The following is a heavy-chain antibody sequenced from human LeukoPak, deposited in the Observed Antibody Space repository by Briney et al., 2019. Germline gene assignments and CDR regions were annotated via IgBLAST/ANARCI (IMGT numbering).Heavy chain of an antibody. CDR1: GGTFSSYA. Sequence: SVKVSCKASGGTFSSYAISWVRQAPGQGLEWMGRIIPILGIANYAQKFQGRVTITADKSTSTAYMELSSLRSEDTAVYYCARVPSGYSSSWYDYWGQGTLVTVSS. V-gene: IGHV1-69*04. CDR2: IIPILGIA. CDR3: ARVPSGYSSSWYDY. J-gene: IGHJ4*02. D-gene: IGHD6-13*01.